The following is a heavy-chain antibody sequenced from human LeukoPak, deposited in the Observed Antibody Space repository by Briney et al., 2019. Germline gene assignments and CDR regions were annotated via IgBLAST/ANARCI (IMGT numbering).Heavy chain of an antibody. CDR1: GGSFSGYC. Sequence: PSETLSLTCAVYGGSFSGYCWSWIRQPPGKGLEWIGEINHSGSTNYNPSLKSRVTISVDTSKNQFSLKLSSVTAADTAVYYCARRGWFDPWGQGTLVTVSS. CDR2: INHSGST. J-gene: IGHJ5*02. CDR3: ARRGWFDP. V-gene: IGHV4-34*01.